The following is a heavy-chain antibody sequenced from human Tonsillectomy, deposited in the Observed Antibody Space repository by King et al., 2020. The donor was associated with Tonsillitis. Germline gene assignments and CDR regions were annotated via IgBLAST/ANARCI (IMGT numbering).Heavy chain of an antibody. CDR1: GFSFSNYG. D-gene: IGHD1-7*01. J-gene: IGHJ4*02. CDR2: IRFDGSNE. Sequence: VQLVESGGGVVQPGGSLRLSCAASGFSFSNYGMHWVRQAPGKGLEWVTFIRFDGSNEYYAGSVKGRFTISRDNSKNTLYLQMSGLRAEDTAVYYCAKDRELPTGFPSPFAHGGRGPLLPVSS. CDR3: AKDRELPTGFPSPFAH. V-gene: IGHV3-30*02.